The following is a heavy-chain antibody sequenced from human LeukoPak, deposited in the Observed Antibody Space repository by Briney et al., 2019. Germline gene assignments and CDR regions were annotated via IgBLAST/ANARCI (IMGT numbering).Heavy chain of an antibody. J-gene: IGHJ4*02. CDR2: IIPIFGTA. V-gene: IGHV1-69*06. Sequence: GSSVKVSCKASGGTFSSYAISWVRQAPGQGLEWMGGIIPIFGTANYAQKFQGRVTITADKSTSTAYMELSSLRSEDTAVYYCARERGGYSSGWYGGYFDYWGQGTLVTVSS. CDR1: GGTFSSYA. CDR3: ARERGGYSSGWYGGYFDY. D-gene: IGHD6-19*01.